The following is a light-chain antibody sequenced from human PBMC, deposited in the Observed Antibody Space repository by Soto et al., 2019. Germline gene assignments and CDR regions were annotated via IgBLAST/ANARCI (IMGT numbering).Light chain of an antibody. CDR2: DVS. Sequence: QSVLTQPASVSGSPGQSITISCSGTSSDIGAYNYVSWYRQHPGKAPKLMIYDVSNRPLGVSNRFSGSKSGNTASLTISGLQAEDEADYYCSSLTTSSTVVFGGGTKLTVL. V-gene: IGLV2-14*03. CDR3: SSLTTSSTVV. J-gene: IGLJ2*01. CDR1: SSDIGAYNY.